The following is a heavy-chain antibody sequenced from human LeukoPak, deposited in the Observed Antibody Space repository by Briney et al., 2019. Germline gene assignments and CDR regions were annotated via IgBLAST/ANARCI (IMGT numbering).Heavy chain of an antibody. D-gene: IGHD2-21*02. J-gene: IGHJ2*01. CDR2: ISSDNGNT. Sequence: GASVKVSCKTSGYIFTNYGISWVRQAPGQGLEWMGWISSDNGNTNYAQNLQGRVTMTTDTSTSTAYMELRSLRSDDTAVYYCARGLGVVTAQSEQPKPRYFDLWGRGTQVTVSS. CDR1: GYIFTNYG. CDR3: ARGLGVVTAQSEQPKPRYFDL. V-gene: IGHV1-18*01.